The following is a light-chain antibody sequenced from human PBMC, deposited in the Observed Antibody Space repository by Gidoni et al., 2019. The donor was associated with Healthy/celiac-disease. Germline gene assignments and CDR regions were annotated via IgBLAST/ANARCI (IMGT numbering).Light chain of an antibody. CDR2: WAS. J-gene: IGKJ5*01. CDR1: QSVLYSSNNKNY. V-gene: IGKV4-1*01. CDR3: QQYYSTLLIT. Sequence: DIVMTQSPDSLAVSLGERATINCKSSQSVLYSSNNKNYLAWYQQKPGQPPKLLIYWASTRESGVPDRLSGSGSGTDFTLTISSLQAEDVAVYYCQQYYSTLLITFGQGTRLEIK.